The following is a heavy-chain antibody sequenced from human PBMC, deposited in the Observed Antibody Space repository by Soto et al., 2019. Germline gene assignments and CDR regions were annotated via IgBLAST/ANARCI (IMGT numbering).Heavy chain of an antibody. CDR3: ARGGGNPASTNDS. J-gene: IGHJ4*02. D-gene: IGHD3-16*01. CDR1: RGSFSYFH. V-gene: IGHV4-34*01. CDR2: IHTSGST. Sequence: QVQLQQWGGGLLKPSETLSLTCGLHRGSFSYFHWSWIRQPPGKGLEWIGEIHTSGSTNYNPSLRSGVTMSIATSALQFSLTLHSVTAADTAVYYCARGGGNPASTNDSWGQGALVTVSS.